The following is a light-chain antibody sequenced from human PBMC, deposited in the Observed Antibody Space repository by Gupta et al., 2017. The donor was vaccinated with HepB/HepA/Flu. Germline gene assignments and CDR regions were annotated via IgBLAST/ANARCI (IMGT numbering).Light chain of an antibody. V-gene: IGLV8-61*01. CDR3: LLYMGNGVSV. Sequence: QTVVTQEPSFSVSPGGTVTLTCGLSSGSVSTSYYPTWYQQTPGQAPRTLIYSTTTRSSGVPGRFSGSILGNKAALTITGAQADDESDYYCLLYMGNGVSVFGGGTKLTVL. J-gene: IGLJ3*02. CDR1: SGSVSTSYY. CDR2: STT.